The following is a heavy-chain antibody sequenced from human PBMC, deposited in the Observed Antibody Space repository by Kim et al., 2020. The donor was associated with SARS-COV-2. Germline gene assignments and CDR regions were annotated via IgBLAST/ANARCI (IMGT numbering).Heavy chain of an antibody. D-gene: IGHD2-15*01. Sequence: SETLSLTCTVSGGSISSGDYYWSWIRQPPGKGLEWIGYIYYSGSTYYNPSLKSRVTISVDTSKNQFSLKLSSVTAADTAVYYCASSSGSRYCSGGSCYGDYWGQGPLVTVSS. J-gene: IGHJ4*02. CDR2: IYYSGST. CDR3: ASSSGSRYCSGGSCYGDY. CDR1: GGSISSGDYY. V-gene: IGHV4-30-4*01.